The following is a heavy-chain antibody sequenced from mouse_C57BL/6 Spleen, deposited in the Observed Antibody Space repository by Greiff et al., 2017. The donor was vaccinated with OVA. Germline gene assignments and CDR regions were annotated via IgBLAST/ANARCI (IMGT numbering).Heavy chain of an antibody. CDR2: INPNNGGT. J-gene: IGHJ4*01. CDR1: GYTFTDYY. V-gene: IGHV1-26*01. CDR3: ARSVLYYAMDY. Sequence: EVQLQQSGPELVKPGASVKISCKASGYTFTDYYMNWVKQSHGKSLEWIGDINPNNGGTSYNQKFKGKATLTVDKSSSTAYMELRSLTSEDSAVYYCARSVLYYAMDYWGQGTSVTVSS.